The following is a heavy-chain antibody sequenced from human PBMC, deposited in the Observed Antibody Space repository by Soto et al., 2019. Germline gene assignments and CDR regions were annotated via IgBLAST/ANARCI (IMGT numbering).Heavy chain of an antibody. Sequence: GGSLRLSCAASGFTFSSYWMSWVRQAPGKGLEWVANIKQDGSEKYYVDSVKGRFTISRDNAKNSLYLQMNSLRAEDTAVYYCARESFGGSYHDANYYYYYYGMDVWGQGTTVTVSS. CDR2: IKQDGSEK. J-gene: IGHJ6*02. D-gene: IGHD1-26*01. CDR1: GFTFSSYW. V-gene: IGHV3-7*05. CDR3: ARESFGGSYHDANYYYYYYGMDV.